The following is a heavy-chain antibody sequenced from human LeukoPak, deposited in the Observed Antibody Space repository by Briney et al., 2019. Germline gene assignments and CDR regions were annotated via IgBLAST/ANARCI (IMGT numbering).Heavy chain of an antibody. CDR1: GLTFSSYS. V-gene: IGHV3-21*01. CDR2: ISSSSSYI. CDR3: ARYAEEMATIDY. D-gene: IGHD5-24*01. Sequence: PGGSLRLSCAASGLTFSSYSMNWVRQAPGKGLEWVSSISSSSSYIYYADSVKGRFTISRDNAKNSLYLQMNSLRAEDTAVYYCARYAEEMATIDYWGQGTLVTVSS. J-gene: IGHJ4*02.